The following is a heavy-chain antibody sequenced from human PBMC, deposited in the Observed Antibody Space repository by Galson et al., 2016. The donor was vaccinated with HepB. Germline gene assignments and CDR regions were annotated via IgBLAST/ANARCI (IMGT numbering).Heavy chain of an antibody. CDR1: GFTLNSFA. Sequence: SLRLSCAASGFTLNSFAMSWVRQAPGKGLEWVSAINGGSAHYADSVQGRFTISRDTSKNTLYLEMNRLRAEGTAIYYCARAFRYGTGWYGRNDCWGQGTLVTVSS. D-gene: IGHD6-19*01. J-gene: IGHJ4*02. V-gene: IGHV3-23*01. CDR3: ARAFRYGTGWYGRNDC. CDR2: INGGSA.